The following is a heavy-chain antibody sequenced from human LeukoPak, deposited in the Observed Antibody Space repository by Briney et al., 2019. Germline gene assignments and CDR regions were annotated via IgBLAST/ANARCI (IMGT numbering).Heavy chain of an antibody. D-gene: IGHD6-6*01. CDR1: GGSISSYY. Sequence: SETLSLTCTVSGGSISSYYWSWIRQPPGKGLEWIGYIYYSGSTNYNPSLKSRVTISVDTSKNQFSLKLSSVTAADTAVYYWARIPERRYSSSSGGGYWGQGTLVTVSS. CDR2: IYYSGST. V-gene: IGHV4-59*01. J-gene: IGHJ4*02. CDR3: ARIPERRYSSSSGGGY.